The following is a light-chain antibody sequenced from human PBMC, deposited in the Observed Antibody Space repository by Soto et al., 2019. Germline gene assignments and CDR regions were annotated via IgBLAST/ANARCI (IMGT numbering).Light chain of an antibody. V-gene: IGLV1-40*01. CDR2: GNS. CDR1: SSNIGAGYD. J-gene: IGLJ1*01. Sequence: QSVLTQPPSVSGAPGQRVTISCTGGSSNIGAGYDVHWYQQLPGTAPKLLIYGNSNRPSGVPDRFSGSKSGTSASLAITGLQAEDEADYYCQSYDSSLSGSTVFGTGTKAT. CDR3: QSYDSSLSGSTV.